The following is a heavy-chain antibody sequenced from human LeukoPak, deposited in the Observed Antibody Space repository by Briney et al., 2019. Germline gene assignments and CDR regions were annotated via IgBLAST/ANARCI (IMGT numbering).Heavy chain of an antibody. V-gene: IGHV4-39*07. Sequence: PSETLSLTCTVSGVSIGTSSYYWGWIRQPPGKGLEWIGSIYYSGSTYYNPSLKSRVTISVDTSKNQFSLKLSSVTAADTAVYYCARERVDYYYYMDVWGKGTTVTVSS. CDR1: GVSIGTSSYY. CDR3: ARERVDYYYYMDV. CDR2: IYYSGST. D-gene: IGHD2-15*01. J-gene: IGHJ6*03.